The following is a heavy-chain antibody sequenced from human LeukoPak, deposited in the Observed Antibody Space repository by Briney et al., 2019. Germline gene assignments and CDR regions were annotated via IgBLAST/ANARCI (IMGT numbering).Heavy chain of an antibody. Sequence: GGSLRLSCAASGFTVSSNYMSWVRQAPGKGLEWVSVIYSGGSTYYSDSVKGRFTISRDNSKNTLYLQMKSLRAEDTAVYYCARDAGGYGMDVWGQGTTVTVSS. CDR2: IYSGGST. CDR1: GFTVSSNY. V-gene: IGHV3-66*01. J-gene: IGHJ6*02. D-gene: IGHD2-8*02. CDR3: ARDAGGYGMDV.